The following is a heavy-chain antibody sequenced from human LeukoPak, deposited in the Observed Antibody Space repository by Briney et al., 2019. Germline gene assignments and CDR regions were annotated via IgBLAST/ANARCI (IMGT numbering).Heavy chain of an antibody. Sequence: ASVKVSCKASGYTFTYRYLHWVRQAPGQALEWMGWIKPFNGNTNYAQKFQDRVTITSDRSLSTAYMELSSLRSEDTAMYYCASRYCSSTSCYEFDIWGQGTMVTVSS. CDR1: GYTFTYRY. V-gene: IGHV1-45*02. D-gene: IGHD2-2*01. CDR2: IKPFNGNT. J-gene: IGHJ3*02. CDR3: ASRYCSSTSCYEFDI.